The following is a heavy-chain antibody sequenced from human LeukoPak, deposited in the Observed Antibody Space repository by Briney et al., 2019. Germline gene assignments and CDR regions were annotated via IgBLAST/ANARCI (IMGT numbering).Heavy chain of an antibody. V-gene: IGHV3-74*01. CDR3: ARFIAAPYYFDY. D-gene: IGHD6-13*01. CDR2: INSDGSST. Sequence: GGSLRLSCAASGFTFSSYWMHWVRQAPGKGLVWVSHINSDGSSTSYADSVKGRFTISRDNAKNSLYLQMNSLRAEDTAVYYCARFIAAPYYFDYWGRGTLVTVSS. CDR1: GFTFSSYW. J-gene: IGHJ4*02.